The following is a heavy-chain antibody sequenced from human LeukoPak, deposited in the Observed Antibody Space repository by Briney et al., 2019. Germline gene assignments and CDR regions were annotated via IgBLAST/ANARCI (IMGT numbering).Heavy chain of an antibody. CDR2: IKQDGSEK. D-gene: IGHD6-13*01. J-gene: IGHJ4*02. CDR3: ARDSAGNNY. V-gene: IGHV3-7*01. CDR1: GFTFSTYW. Sequence: GGSLRLSCAASGFTFSTYWMSWVRQAPGKGLEWVANIKQDGSEKYYVDSVKGRFTISRDNAKNPLYLQMNSLRAEDTAMYYCARDSAGNNYWGQGTLVTVSS.